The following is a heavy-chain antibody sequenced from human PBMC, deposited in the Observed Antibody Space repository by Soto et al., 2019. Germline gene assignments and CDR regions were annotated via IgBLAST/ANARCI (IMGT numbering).Heavy chain of an antibody. CDR1: GGFLSESY. Sequence: ETLSLTCAGYGGFLSESYWTWIRQPPGKGLEWIGEINHVGGTNYNPSLKSRVTMSVDTSQTQLSLRLISVTAADTAMYFCVRIRYQLPSSVLWLDPWGQGTPVTVSS. J-gene: IGHJ5*02. V-gene: IGHV4-34*01. CDR3: VRIRYQLPSSVLWLDP. D-gene: IGHD3-16*01. CDR2: INHVGGT.